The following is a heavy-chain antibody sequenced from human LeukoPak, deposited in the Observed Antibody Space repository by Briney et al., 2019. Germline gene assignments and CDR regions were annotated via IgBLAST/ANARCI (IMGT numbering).Heavy chain of an antibody. Sequence: GESLKISFKGSGSRFTSYWIGWVRPMPGKGLGWMGIIYPGESDTRYSPSFQGQVTISAYKSTSTAYLQWRSLKASDTARYYCARAPAHYGVYGMYVWGKGPTVTVSA. V-gene: IGHV5-51*01. CDR1: GSRFTSYW. CDR3: ARAPAHYGVYGMYV. J-gene: IGHJ6*04. CDR2: IYPGESDT. D-gene: IGHD4-17*01.